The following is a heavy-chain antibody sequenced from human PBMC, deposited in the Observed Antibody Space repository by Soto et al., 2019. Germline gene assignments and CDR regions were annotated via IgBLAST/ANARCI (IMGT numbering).Heavy chain of an antibody. V-gene: IGHV1-18*01. Sequence: ASVKVSCKASGYTFTSYGISWVRQAPGQGLEWMGWISAYNGNTNYAQKLQGRVTMTTDTSTSTAYMELRSLRSDDTAVYYCARDRSHVGYSYGRPPFDYWGQGTLVTVSS. D-gene: IGHD5-18*01. CDR2: ISAYNGNT. CDR1: GYTFTSYG. CDR3: ARDRSHVGYSYGRPPFDY. J-gene: IGHJ4*02.